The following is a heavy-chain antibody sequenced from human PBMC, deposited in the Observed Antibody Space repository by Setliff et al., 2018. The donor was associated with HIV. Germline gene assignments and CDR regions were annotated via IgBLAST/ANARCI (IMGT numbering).Heavy chain of an antibody. V-gene: IGHV4-39*07. CDR2: IYYSGGT. CDR1: GGSISSSTYF. D-gene: IGHD1-1*01. Sequence: PSETLSLTCTVSGGSISSSTYFWGWVRQPPGKGLEWIGTIYYSGGTYYKSSLKSRVLIALDTSKNQFSLKLSSVTAAATAVYSCARAAPGGAERRLDFWGQGTLVTVSS. J-gene: IGHJ4*02. CDR3: ARAAPGGAERRLDF.